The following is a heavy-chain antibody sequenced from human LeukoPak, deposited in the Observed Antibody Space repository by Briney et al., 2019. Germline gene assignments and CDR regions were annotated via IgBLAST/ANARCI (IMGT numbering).Heavy chain of an antibody. CDR2: ISAYNGNT. V-gene: IGHV1-18*01. CDR1: GYTFTSYG. J-gene: IGHJ4*02. D-gene: IGHD1-26*01. CDR3: ARTYLVGATTTYDY. Sequence: ASVRVSCKASGYTFTSYGISWVRQAPGQGLEWMGWISAYNGNTNYAQKLQGRVTMTTDTSTSTAYMELRSLRSDDTAVYYCARTYLVGATTTYDYWGQGTLVTVSS.